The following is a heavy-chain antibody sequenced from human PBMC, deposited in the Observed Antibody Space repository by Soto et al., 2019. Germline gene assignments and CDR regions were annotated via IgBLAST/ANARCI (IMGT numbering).Heavy chain of an antibody. V-gene: IGHV5-51*03. CDR2: IYPGDSDT. J-gene: IGHJ6*03. D-gene: IGHD6-13*01. Sequence: DVQLVPSGAEVREPGESLRISCRVSGYSFTSYWIGWVRQMPGKGLEWMGIIYPGDSDTRYSPSSQCQVTISPDKSISTAYLHFGSLKASDTAIYYCARCADSYYYMDVWCKGTTVIVSS. CDR1: GYSFTSYW. CDR3: ARCADSYYYMDV.